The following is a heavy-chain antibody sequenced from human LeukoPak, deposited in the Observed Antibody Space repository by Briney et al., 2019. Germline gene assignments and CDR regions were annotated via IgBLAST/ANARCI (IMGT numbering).Heavy chain of an antibody. J-gene: IGHJ4*02. Sequence: ASVKVSCKASAYTFTSYDINWVRQATGQGLEWMGWMNPNSGNTGYAQKFQGRVTVTRDTSISTAYMELSRLRSDDTAVYYCARVYCSSTSCYEFDYWGQGTLVTVSS. CDR1: AYTFTSYD. CDR2: MNPNSGNT. V-gene: IGHV1-8*01. D-gene: IGHD2-2*01. CDR3: ARVYCSSTSCYEFDY.